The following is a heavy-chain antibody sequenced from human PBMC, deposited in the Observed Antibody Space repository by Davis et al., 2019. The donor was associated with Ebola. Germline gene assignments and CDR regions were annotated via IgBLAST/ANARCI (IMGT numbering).Heavy chain of an antibody. J-gene: IGHJ6*02. V-gene: IGHV3-7*03. CDR3: ARDFKWLRFGYYYYYGMDV. D-gene: IGHD5-12*01. CDR2: TKQDGSEK. CDR1: GFSFSRYW. Sequence: GESLKISCAASGFSFSRYWMSWVRQAPGKGLEWVANTKQDGSEKYYVDSVKGRFTISRDNAKNSLYLQMNSLRAEDTAVYYCARDFKWLRFGYYYYYGMDVWGQGTTVTVSS.